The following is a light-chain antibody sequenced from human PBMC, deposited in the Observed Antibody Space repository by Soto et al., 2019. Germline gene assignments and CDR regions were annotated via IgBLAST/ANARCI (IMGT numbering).Light chain of an antibody. J-gene: IGLJ1*01. V-gene: IGLV2-14*03. CDR3: SSYTSSSTLLYV. Sequence: SALTQPASVSGSPGQSITISCTGTSSDVGGYSYVSWYQQHPGRAPKLMIYDVSNRPSGVSNRFSGSKSGNTASLTISGLQAEDEADYYCSSYTSSSTLLYVFGTGTKVTVL. CDR1: SSDVGGYSY. CDR2: DVS.